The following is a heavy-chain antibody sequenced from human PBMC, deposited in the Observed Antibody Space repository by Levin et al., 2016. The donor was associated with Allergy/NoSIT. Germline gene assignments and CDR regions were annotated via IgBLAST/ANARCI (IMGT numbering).Heavy chain of an antibody. V-gene: IGHV1-3*01. CDR2: INVGNGDT. CDR1: GYTFTTYA. CDR3: VRDGAPAGSAGNYFDP. Sequence: GESLKISCAASGYTFTTYAIQWVRQAPGQSLEWMGWINVGNGDTRYSEKFQGRVTITWDTSANTGYMDLSSLRSEDTAIYYCVRDGAPAGSAGNYFDPWGQGTLVTVSS. D-gene: IGHD6-13*01. J-gene: IGHJ5*02.